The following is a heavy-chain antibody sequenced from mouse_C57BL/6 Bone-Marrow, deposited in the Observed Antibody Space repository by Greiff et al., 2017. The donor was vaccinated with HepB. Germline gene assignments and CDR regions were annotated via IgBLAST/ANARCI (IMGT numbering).Heavy chain of an antibody. V-gene: IGHV1-80*01. CDR2: IYPGDGDT. CDR1: GYAFSSYW. CDR3: ARGGPYYGSSYGYAMDY. Sequence: VKLQESGAELVKPGASVKISCKASGYAFSSYWMNWVKQRPGKGLEWIGQIYPGDGDTNYNGKFKGKATLTADKSSSTAYMQLSSLTSEDSAVYFCARGGPYYGSSYGYAMDYWGQGTSVTVSS. D-gene: IGHD1-1*01. J-gene: IGHJ4*01.